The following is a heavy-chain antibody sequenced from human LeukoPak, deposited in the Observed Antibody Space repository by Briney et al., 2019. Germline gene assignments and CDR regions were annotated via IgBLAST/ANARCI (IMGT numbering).Heavy chain of an antibody. V-gene: IGHV4-4*07. Sequence: SETLSLTCTVSGGSISDYYWSWIRQPAGKGLEWIGRIYTTGSTDYNPSLKSRVTMSVDTSKNQFSLKLSSVTAADTAVYYCARGDCSGGSCYDNWFDPWGQGTLVTVSS. CDR1: GGSISDYY. D-gene: IGHD2-15*01. CDR3: ARGDCSGGSCYDNWFDP. J-gene: IGHJ5*02. CDR2: IYTTGST.